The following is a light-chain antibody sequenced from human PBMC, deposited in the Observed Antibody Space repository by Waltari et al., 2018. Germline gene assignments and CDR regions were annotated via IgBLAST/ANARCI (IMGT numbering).Light chain of an antibody. J-gene: IGKJ3*01. CDR3: QQSHSTPRT. CDR2: SAT. CDR1: QSIGPY. V-gene: IGKV1-39*01. Sequence: DIQMTQSPSSLSASVGDRVTITCRASQSIGPYLNWYQQIPGKAPKVLIYSATSLQRGVPSRFSGSGSGTDFTLTISTLQPEDSATYYCQQSHSTPRTFGPGTKVDIK.